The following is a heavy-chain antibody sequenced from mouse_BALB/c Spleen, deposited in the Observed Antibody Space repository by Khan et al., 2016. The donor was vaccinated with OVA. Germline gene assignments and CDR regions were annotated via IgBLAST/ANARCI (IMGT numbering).Heavy chain of an antibody. Sequence: QVQLKQSGAELARPGASVKMSCKASGYTFTNYTMHWVKQRPGQGLEWIGYINPSSGYTNYNQNFNDKATLTTDRSSSTAYMQLSSLTSDDSAVFYCASYPITPYCFDYWGQGTTLTVSA. J-gene: IGHJ2*01. CDR3: ASYPITPYCFDY. CDR2: INPSSGYT. V-gene: IGHV1-4*01. CDR1: GYTFTNYT.